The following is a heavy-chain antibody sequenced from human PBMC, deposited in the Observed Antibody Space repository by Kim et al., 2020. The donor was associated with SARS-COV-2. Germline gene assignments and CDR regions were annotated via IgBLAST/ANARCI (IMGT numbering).Heavy chain of an antibody. CDR3: ARDWLLEQWVRYFDY. J-gene: IGHJ4*02. V-gene: IGHV1-3*01. Sequence: QKFQGRVTITRDTSASTAYMELRSLRSEDTAVYYCARDWLLEQWVRYFDYWGQGTLVTVSS. D-gene: IGHD6-19*01.